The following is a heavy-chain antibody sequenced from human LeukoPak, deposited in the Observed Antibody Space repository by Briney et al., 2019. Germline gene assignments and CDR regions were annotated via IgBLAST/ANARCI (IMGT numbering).Heavy chain of an antibody. J-gene: IGHJ5*02. CDR2: INPSGGST. CDR3: ARGIKQLWLLGVEDWFDP. V-gene: IGHV1-46*01. Sequence: GASVKVSCKASGYTFTSYYMHWVRQAPGQGLEWMGIINPSGGSTSYAQKFQSRVTMTRDTSTSTVYMELSSLRSEDTAVYYCARGIKQLWLLGVEDWFDPWGQGTLVTVSS. D-gene: IGHD5-18*01. CDR1: GYTFTSYY.